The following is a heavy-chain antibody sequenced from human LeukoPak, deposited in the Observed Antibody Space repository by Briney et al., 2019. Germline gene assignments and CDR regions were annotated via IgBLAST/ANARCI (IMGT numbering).Heavy chain of an antibody. CDR3: AKEAI. D-gene: IGHD5-24*01. CDR2: ISSDGSNK. V-gene: IGHV3-30*18. CDR1: GFTFSNAW. Sequence: GGSLRLSCAASGFTFSNAWMSWVRQAPGKGLEWVAVISSDGSNKYYGDSVRGRFTISRDNSKNTLYLQMNSLRPEDTAVYYCAKEAIWGQGTLVTVSS. J-gene: IGHJ4*02.